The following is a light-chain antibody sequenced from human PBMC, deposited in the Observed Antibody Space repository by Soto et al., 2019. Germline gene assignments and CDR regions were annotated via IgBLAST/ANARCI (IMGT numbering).Light chain of an antibody. CDR1: RTIGTN. J-gene: IGKJ4*01. CDR3: QQSADWPLT. V-gene: IGKV3-15*01. Sequence: IVMTQSPATVSVSPGESTSLSCRASRTIGTNLGWYQQKPGQAPRLLISKTSNRATGVPARFSGSGSGTEFTLTITSLQSEDIAIYYCQQSADWPLTFGGGTKVDIK. CDR2: KTS.